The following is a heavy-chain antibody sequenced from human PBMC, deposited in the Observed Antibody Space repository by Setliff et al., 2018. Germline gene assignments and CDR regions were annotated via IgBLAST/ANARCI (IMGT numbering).Heavy chain of an antibody. CDR2: INHSGST. J-gene: IGHJ4*02. Sequence: PSETLSLTCAVYGGSFSGYYWSWIRQPQGKGLEWIGEINHSGSTNYNPSLKSRVTISVDTSKNQFSLKLSSVTAADTAVYYCARVRYVFWSGSIDYWGQGTLVTVSS. D-gene: IGHD3-3*01. V-gene: IGHV4-34*01. CDR3: ARVRYVFWSGSIDY. CDR1: GGSFSGYY.